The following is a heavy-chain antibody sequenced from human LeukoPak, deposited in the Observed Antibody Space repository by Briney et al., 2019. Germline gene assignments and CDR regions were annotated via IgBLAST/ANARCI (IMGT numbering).Heavy chain of an antibody. CDR1: GYTFTSYD. Sequence: ASVKVSCKASGYTFTSYDINWVRQATGQGLEWMGWMNPNSGNTGYAQKFQGRVTITRNTSISTAYMELSSLRSEDTAVYYCARAAEDSSGYCLYYFDYWGQGTLVTVSS. J-gene: IGHJ4*02. V-gene: IGHV1-8*03. D-gene: IGHD3-22*01. CDR3: ARAAEDSSGYCLYYFDY. CDR2: MNPNSGNT.